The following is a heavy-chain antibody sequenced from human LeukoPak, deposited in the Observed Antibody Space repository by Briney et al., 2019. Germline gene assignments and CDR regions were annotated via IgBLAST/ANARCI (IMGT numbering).Heavy chain of an antibody. CDR2: IKQGGSDK. D-gene: IGHD4-17*01. Sequence: PGGSLRLSCTASGFTFSSYWMTWVRQAPGKGLEWVANIKQGGSDKFYMDSVKGRFTISRDNAKNSLYLQMNSLRAEDTAVYYCARRTVTTFLSDYYMDVWGKGTTVTVSS. CDR1: GFTFSSYW. CDR3: ARRTVTTFLSDYYMDV. V-gene: IGHV3-7*01. J-gene: IGHJ6*03.